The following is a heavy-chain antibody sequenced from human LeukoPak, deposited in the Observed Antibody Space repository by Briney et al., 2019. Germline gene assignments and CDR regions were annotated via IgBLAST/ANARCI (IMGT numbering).Heavy chain of an antibody. D-gene: IGHD2-2*01. V-gene: IGHV3-7*01. CDR1: GFTFSSYW. J-gene: IGHJ4*02. CDR2: IKQDGSEK. Sequence: PGGSLRLSCAASGFTFSSYWMSWVRQAPGKGLEWVANIKQDGSEKYYVDSVKGRFTISRDNAKNSLYLQMNSLRAEDTAVYYCARLIVVVPAARFDYWGQGTLDTVSS. CDR3: ARLIVVVPAARFDY.